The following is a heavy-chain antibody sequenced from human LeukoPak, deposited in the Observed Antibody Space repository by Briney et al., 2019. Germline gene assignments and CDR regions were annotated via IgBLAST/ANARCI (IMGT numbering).Heavy chain of an antibody. CDR3: ARGVGTSDYKRHAFDI. V-gene: IGHV3-48*04. CDR2: IKSSGDAI. J-gene: IGHJ3*02. D-gene: IGHD3-10*01. CDR1: GFTFSSQS. Sequence: PRGCLRLSCAASGFTFSSQSMNWVRQAPGKGLEWVSYIKSSGDAIHYADSVKGRFTISRDNAKNSLYLQMNSLRVEDTAVYYCARGVGTSDYKRHAFDIWGQGTMVTVSS.